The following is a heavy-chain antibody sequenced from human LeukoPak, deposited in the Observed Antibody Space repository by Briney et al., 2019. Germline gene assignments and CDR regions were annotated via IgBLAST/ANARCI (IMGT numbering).Heavy chain of an antibody. CDR3: AKVRDPFGYGDYYFDY. D-gene: IGHD4-17*01. CDR1: GFTFSSYG. V-gene: IGHV3-30*02. CDR2: IRYDGSNK. Sequence: GGSLRLSCAASGFTFSSYGMHWVRQAPGKGLEWVAFIRYDGSNKYYADSVKGRFTISRDNSKNTLYLQMNSLRAEDTAVYYCAKVRDPFGYGDYYFDYWGQGTLVTVSS. J-gene: IGHJ4*02.